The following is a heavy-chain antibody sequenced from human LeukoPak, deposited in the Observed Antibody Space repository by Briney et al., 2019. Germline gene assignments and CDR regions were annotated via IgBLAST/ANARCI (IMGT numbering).Heavy chain of an antibody. J-gene: IGHJ4*02. Sequence: SETLSLTCTVSGGSISSYYWSWIRQPPGKGLEWIGYIYYSGSTNYNPSLKSRVTISVDTSKNQFSLKLSSVTAADTAVYYCARAIWGSGWSSGGYYSDYWGQGTLVTVSS. CDR1: GGSISSYY. D-gene: IGHD6-19*01. V-gene: IGHV4-59*01. CDR2: IYYSGST. CDR3: ARAIWGSGWSSGGYYSDY.